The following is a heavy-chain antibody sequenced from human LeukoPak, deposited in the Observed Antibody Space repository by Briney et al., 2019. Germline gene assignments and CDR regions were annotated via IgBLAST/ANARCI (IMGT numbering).Heavy chain of an antibody. CDR1: GGSVSSYY. D-gene: IGHD5-18*01. CDR3: ARLFGHSYGLVDY. V-gene: IGHV4-39*01. CDR2: IYYSGST. Sequence: SGTLSLTCTVSGGSVSSYYWGWIRQPPGKGLEWIGSIYYSGSTHYSPSLKSRVTISVDTSQNQFSLQLSSVTAADTAVYYCARLFGHSYGLVDYWGQGTLVTVSS. J-gene: IGHJ4*02.